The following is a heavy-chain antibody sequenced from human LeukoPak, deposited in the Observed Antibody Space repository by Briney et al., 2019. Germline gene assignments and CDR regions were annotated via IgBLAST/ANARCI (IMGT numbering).Heavy chain of an antibody. V-gene: IGHV4-61*01. J-gene: IGHJ4*02. CDR2: FYYRGST. CDR3: ARGGLQLPDH. D-gene: IGHD1-1*01. Sequence: SETLSLTCTVSGGSVTSGSYYWSWIRQPPGKGLEYIGCFYYRGSTKYNPSLKSRVAVSVDTSKNQFSLRLSSVTAADTAVYYCARGGLQLPDHWGQGTLVTVSS. CDR1: GGSVTSGSYY.